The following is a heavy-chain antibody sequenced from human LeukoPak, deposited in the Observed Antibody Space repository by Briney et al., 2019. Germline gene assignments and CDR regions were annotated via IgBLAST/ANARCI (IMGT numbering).Heavy chain of an antibody. CDR1: GFTFSSYE. D-gene: IGHD3-22*01. Sequence: PGGSLRLSCAGSGFTFSSYELNWVRQAPGKGLEWISYISSSGSTLYYADSVKGRFTISRDDAKNSLYLQMNSLRAEDTAVYYCASGYYDSSGYPLNFDYWGQGTLVTVSS. CDR2: ISSSGSTL. V-gene: IGHV3-48*03. J-gene: IGHJ4*02. CDR3: ASGYYDSSGYPLNFDY.